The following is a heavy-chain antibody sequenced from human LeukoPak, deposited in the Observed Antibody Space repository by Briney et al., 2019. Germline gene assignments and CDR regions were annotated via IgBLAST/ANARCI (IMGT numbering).Heavy chain of an antibody. J-gene: IGHJ3*02. V-gene: IGHV3-30*03. CDR2: ISYDGSNK. D-gene: IGHD3-10*02. Sequence: GGSLRLSCAASGFTFSSYSMNWVRQAPGKGLEWVAVISYDGSNKYYADSVKGRFTISRDNSKNTLYLQMNSLRAEDTAVYYCAREAFTMSFPAFDIWGQGTMVTVSS. CDR3: AREAFTMSFPAFDI. CDR1: GFTFSSYS.